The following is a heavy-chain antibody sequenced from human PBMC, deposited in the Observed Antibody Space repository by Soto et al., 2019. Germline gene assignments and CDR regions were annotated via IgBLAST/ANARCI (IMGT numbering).Heavy chain of an antibody. CDR3: AKVPLRPYYFDY. D-gene: IGHD4-17*01. Sequence: EVQLLDSGGGLVQPGGSRGLSFEASEFTFTTFPLNRFRQAPGKGLEWVSTISGGGGTTYYADSVKGRFTISRDNSKNTLFLQMNSLRAEDTAVYYCAKVPLRPYYFDYWGPGTLVAVSS. CDR2: ISGGGGTT. CDR1: EFTFTTFP. V-gene: IGHV3-23*01. J-gene: IGHJ4*02.